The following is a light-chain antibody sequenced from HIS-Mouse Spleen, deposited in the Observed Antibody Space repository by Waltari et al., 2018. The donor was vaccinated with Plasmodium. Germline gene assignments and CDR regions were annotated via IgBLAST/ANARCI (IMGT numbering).Light chain of an antibody. CDR2: DAS. Sequence: DIQMTQSPSSLSASVGDRVTITCQASQDISNYLNWYQQTPGKAPKLLIYDASNLETGVPSRFSGSRSGTDFTFTISSLQPEDIATYYCQQYDNLPPLFTFGPGTKVDIK. J-gene: IGKJ3*01. CDR1: QDISNY. V-gene: IGKV1-33*01. CDR3: QQYDNLPPLFT.